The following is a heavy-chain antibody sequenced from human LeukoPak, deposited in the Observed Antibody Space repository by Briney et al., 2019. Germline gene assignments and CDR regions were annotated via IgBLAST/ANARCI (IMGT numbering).Heavy chain of an antibody. V-gene: IGHV4-38-2*01. CDR2: IYHSGST. CDR3: ARNSSSWYFDY. Sequence: SETLSLTCAVSGYSISSGYYWGWIRQPPGKGLEWIGSIYHSGSTHYNPSLKSRVTISVDTSMKQFSLKLSSVTAADTAVYYCARNSSSWYFDYWGQGTLVTVSS. D-gene: IGHD6-13*01. CDR1: GYSISSGYY. J-gene: IGHJ4*02.